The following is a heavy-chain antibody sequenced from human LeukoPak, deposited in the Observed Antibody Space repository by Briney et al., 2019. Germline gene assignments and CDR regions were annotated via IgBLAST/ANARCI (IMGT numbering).Heavy chain of an antibody. CDR3: VGSDHSSDFDY. Sequence: ASVKVSCKASGYTFTSYGISWVRQAPGQGLEWTGWISAYNGNTNYAQKLQGRVTMTTDTSTSTAYMELRSLRSDDTAVYYCVGSDHSSDFDYWGQGTLVTVSS. CDR1: GYTFTSYG. CDR2: ISAYNGNT. D-gene: IGHD6-19*01. V-gene: IGHV1-18*01. J-gene: IGHJ4*02.